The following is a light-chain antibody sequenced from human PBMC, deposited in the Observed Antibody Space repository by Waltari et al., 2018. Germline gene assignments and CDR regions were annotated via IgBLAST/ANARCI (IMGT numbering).Light chain of an antibody. Sequence: QSALTQPPSASGSPGQSVTISCPGTSSDVGGYNYVSWYQQHPAKAPKLMIYEVSRRPSGVPDRFSGSKSGNTASLTVSGLQAEDEADYYCSSYAGSNRKVFGTGTKVTVL. J-gene: IGLJ1*01. CDR2: EVS. CDR1: SSDVGGYNY. V-gene: IGLV2-8*01. CDR3: SSYAGSNRKV.